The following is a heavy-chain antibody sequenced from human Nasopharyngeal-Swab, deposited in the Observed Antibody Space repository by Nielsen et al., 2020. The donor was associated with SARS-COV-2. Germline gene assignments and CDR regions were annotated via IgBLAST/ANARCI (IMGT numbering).Heavy chain of an antibody. J-gene: IGHJ3*01. CDR2: IWYDGSNK. CDR3: ARGSSVHAFDV. Sequence: GESLKISCAASGFSFSTYGLHWVRQSPVKGLEWLTNIWYDGSNKYYADSVKGRFTVSRDNSKNPLFMEMDSLRAEDTAVYYCARGSSVHAFDVWGQGTEVTVSS. D-gene: IGHD3-10*01. V-gene: IGHV3-33*01. CDR1: GFSFSTYG.